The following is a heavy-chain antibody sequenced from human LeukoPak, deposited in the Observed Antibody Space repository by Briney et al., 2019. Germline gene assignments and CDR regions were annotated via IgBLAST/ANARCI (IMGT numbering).Heavy chain of an antibody. D-gene: IGHD2-2*01. J-gene: IGHJ4*02. CDR1: GFTVSNNY. CDR3: ARDQRYCSSSSCPWEPFDY. V-gene: IGHV3-53*01. Sequence: GGSLRLSCAASGFTVSNNYMSWVRQAPGKGLEWVSVIYSGGSTYYTDSVKGRFTISRDTSKNTLYLQMNSLRAEDTAVYYCARDQRYCSSSSCPWEPFDYWGQGTLVTVSS. CDR2: IYSGGST.